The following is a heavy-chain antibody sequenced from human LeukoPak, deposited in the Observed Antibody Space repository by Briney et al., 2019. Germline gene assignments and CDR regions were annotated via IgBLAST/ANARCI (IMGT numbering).Heavy chain of an antibody. Sequence: SETLSITCAVYGGSFSGYYWRWIRQPPGKGLEWIGEINHSGSTNYNPSLKSRVTISVDMSKNQFSLKLSSVTAADTAVYYCARRRGYYGSGKNWFDPWGQGTLVTVSS. D-gene: IGHD3-10*01. CDR2: INHSGST. CDR3: ARRRGYYGSGKNWFDP. V-gene: IGHV4-34*01. CDR1: GGSFSGYY. J-gene: IGHJ5*02.